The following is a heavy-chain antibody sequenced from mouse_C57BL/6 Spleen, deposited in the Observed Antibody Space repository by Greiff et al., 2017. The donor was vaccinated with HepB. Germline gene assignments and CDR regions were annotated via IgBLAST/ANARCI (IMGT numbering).Heavy chain of an antibody. CDR3: ARSRNYYGSSRWWYFDV. CDR2: IDPSDSYT. D-gene: IGHD1-1*01. Sequence: QVQLQQPGAELVMPGASVKLSCKASGYTFTSYWMHWVKQRPGQGLEWIGEIDPSDSYTNYNQKFKGKYTLTVDKSSSTAYMQLSSLTSEDSAVYYCARSRNYYGSSRWWYFDVWGTGTTVTVSS. V-gene: IGHV1-69*01. CDR1: GYTFTSYW. J-gene: IGHJ1*03.